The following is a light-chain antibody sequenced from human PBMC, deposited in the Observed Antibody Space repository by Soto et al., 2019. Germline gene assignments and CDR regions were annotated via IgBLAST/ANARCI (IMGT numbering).Light chain of an antibody. J-gene: IGKJ1*01. CDR3: QQRRSWPPTIT. V-gene: IGKV3-11*01. Sequence: DMVLTQSPAHLSLSPGERATLSCRASQNVYSYVAWYRQIIGQAPRLLIYDVVNRATDIPARFSGSGSGTDFTLTISSLEPEDFAVYYCQQRRSWPPTITFGQGTKVDI. CDR1: QNVYSY. CDR2: DVV.